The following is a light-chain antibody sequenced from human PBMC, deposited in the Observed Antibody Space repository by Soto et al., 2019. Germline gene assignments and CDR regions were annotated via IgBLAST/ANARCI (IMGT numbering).Light chain of an antibody. Sequence: DIQMTQSPSTLSASVGDTVTVTCRASQSVSGLLAWYQQKPGEAPKLLIYDASALPRGVPSRFSGSGSGTKFPLTSASLQPDDFATYCLHKYETFSGTFGPGTKVEI. CDR3: HKYETFSGT. CDR2: DAS. J-gene: IGKJ1*01. CDR1: QSVSGL. V-gene: IGKV1-5*01.